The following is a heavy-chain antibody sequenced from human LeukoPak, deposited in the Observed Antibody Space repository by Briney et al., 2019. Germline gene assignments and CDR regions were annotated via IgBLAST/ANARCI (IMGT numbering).Heavy chain of an antibody. CDR3: ARGVYDSSGYRTDTYDY. Sequence: PSETLSLTCAVYGGSFSGYYWSWLRQPPGKGLEWIGEINHSGSTNYNPSLKSRVTISVDTSKNQFSLKLSSVTAADTAVYYCARGVYDSSGYRTDTYDYWGQGTLVTVSS. CDR1: GGSFSGYY. J-gene: IGHJ4*02. V-gene: IGHV4-34*01. CDR2: INHSGST. D-gene: IGHD3-22*01.